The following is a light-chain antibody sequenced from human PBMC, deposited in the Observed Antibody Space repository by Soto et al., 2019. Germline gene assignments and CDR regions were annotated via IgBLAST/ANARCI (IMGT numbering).Light chain of an antibody. J-gene: IGLJ2*01. CDR2: DDD. V-gene: IGLV1-51*01. CDR3: QAWDGYTYPVV. CDR1: SSNIGGNS. Sequence: QSVMSQPPSVSAAPGQRVTISCSGSSSNIGGNSVSWYQQLPGTAPKLLIYDDDQRPSGIPDRFSGSKSGTSATLGITGFQTGDEADYYCQAWDGYTYPVVFGGGTKLTVL.